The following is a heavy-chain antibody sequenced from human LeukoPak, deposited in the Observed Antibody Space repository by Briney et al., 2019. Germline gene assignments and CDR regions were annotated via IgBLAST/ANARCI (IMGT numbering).Heavy chain of an antibody. Sequence: GGSLRLSCAASGFTFSSYAMTWVRQAPGKGLEWVANIKQDGSEKYYVDSVKGRFTISRDNAKNSLYLQMNSLRAEDTAVYYCARGHLRGYSYGLQYWGQGTLVTVSS. D-gene: IGHD5-18*01. CDR2: IKQDGSEK. CDR1: GFTFSSYA. V-gene: IGHV3-7*01. J-gene: IGHJ4*02. CDR3: ARGHLRGYSYGLQY.